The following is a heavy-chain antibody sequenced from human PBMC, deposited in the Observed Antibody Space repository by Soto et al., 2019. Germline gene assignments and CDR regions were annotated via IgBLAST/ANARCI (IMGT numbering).Heavy chain of an antibody. J-gene: IGHJ4*02. CDR1: GFTFNTHW. V-gene: IGHV3-74*01. CDR3: ARGGAMGVDY. D-gene: IGHD1-26*01. CDR2: IYFDGITT. Sequence: GGSLRLSCTASGFTFNTHWMHWVRQAPGKGLVWVSRIYFDGITTNYADSVKGRLTVSRDNAKNTVYLHVNTLRDEDAAVYYCARGGAMGVDYWGQGTLVTVSS.